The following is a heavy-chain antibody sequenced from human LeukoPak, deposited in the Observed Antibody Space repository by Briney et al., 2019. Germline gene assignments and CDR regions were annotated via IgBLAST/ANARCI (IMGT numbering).Heavy chain of an antibody. J-gene: IGHJ4*02. CDR1: GFTFSSSA. V-gene: IGHV4-31*02. CDR3: ARGKAPKYSSSWYVDY. D-gene: IGHD6-13*01. Sequence: LRLSCAASGFTFSSSAMSWVRQHPGKGLEWIGYIYYSGSTYYNPSLKSRVTISVDTSKNQFPLKLSSVTAADTAVYYCARGKAPKYSSSWYVDYWGQGTLVTVSS. CDR2: IYYSGST.